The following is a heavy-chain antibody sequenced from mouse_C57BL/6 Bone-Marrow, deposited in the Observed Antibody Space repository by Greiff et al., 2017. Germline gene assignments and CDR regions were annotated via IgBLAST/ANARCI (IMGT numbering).Heavy chain of an antibody. J-gene: IGHJ4*01. CDR2: INPSSGYT. V-gene: IGHV1-4*01. CDR1: GYTFTSYT. CDR3: AKRSRNYAMDY. Sequence: VQLQQSGAELARPGASVKMSCKASGYTFTSYTMHWVKQRPGQGLEWIGYINPSSGYTKYNQKFKDKATLTADKSSSTAYMQLSSLTSEDSAVYYCAKRSRNYAMDYWGQGTSVTVSS.